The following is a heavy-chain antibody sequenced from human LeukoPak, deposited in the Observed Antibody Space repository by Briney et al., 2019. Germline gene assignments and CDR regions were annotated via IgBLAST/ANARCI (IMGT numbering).Heavy chain of an antibody. D-gene: IGHD3-3*01. V-gene: IGHV6-1*01. CDR2: TYYRSKWYN. CDR3: ARDRRRFWSGYSYWFDP. J-gene: IGHJ5*02. Sequence: SQTLSLTCAISGDSVSSNSAALNWIRQSPSRGLEWLVRTYYRSKWYNDYAVSVKSRITINPDTSKNQFSLQLNSVTPEDTAVYYCARDRRRFWSGYSYWFDPWGQGTLVTVSS. CDR1: GDSVSSNSAA.